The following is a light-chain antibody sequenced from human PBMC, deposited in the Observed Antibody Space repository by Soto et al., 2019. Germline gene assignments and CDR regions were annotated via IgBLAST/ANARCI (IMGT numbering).Light chain of an antibody. CDR1: QNVDSNY. V-gene: IGKV3-20*01. CDR2: GAS. CDR3: QQYGSLSWT. J-gene: IGKJ1*01. Sequence: EIVLTQSPGTLSLSPGERHTLSCRASQNVDSNYLAWYQQKPGQAPRXXIFGASGRATGIPDRFSGSGSGTDLTLTISRLEPEDGAVYDCQQYGSLSWTFGQGTKVDIK.